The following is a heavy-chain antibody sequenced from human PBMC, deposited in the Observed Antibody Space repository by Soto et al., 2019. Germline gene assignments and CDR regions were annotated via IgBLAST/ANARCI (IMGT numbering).Heavy chain of an antibody. D-gene: IGHD3-22*01. CDR2: ISYDGRIN. CDR1: GFTFSTYN. V-gene: IGHV3-30*18. Sequence: PGGSLRLSCAASGFTFSTYNMHWVRQAPGKGLEWVAVISYDGRINHYEDSVKGRFTISRDNSENTLYLQMNSLRAEDTAVYYCAKDRDYYYDPSGSDYWGQGTLVTVSS. J-gene: IGHJ4*02. CDR3: AKDRDYYYDPSGSDY.